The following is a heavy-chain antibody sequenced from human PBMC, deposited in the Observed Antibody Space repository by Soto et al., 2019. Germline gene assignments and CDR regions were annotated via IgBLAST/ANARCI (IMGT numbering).Heavy chain of an antibody. D-gene: IGHD6-13*01. CDR2: IYYSGST. V-gene: IGHV4-39*01. CDR3: ARLPAIAAAGIYYYYGMDV. Sequence: SETLSLTCTVSGGSISSSSYYWGWIRQPPGKGLEWIGSIYYSGSTYYNPSLKSRVTISVDTSKNPFSLKLSSVTAADTAVYYCARLPAIAAAGIYYYYGMDVWGQGTTVTVSS. CDR1: GGSISSSSYY. J-gene: IGHJ6*02.